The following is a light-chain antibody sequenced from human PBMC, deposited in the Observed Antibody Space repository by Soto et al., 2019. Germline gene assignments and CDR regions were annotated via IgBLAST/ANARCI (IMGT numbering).Light chain of an antibody. J-gene: IGKJ2*01. Sequence: DIQMTQSPSSLSASVGDRVTITCRASQSISSYLNWYQQKPGKAPKLLIYAASILQSGVPSRFSGSGSGTDFTLTINSLQPEDFAPYYCQQSYKTPYIFGQGTHLEIK. CDR2: AAS. CDR1: QSISSY. CDR3: QQSYKTPYI. V-gene: IGKV1-39*01.